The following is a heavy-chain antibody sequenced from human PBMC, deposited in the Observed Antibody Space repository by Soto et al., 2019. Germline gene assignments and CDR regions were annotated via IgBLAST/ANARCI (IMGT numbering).Heavy chain of an antibody. CDR1: GYTFTSYA. CDR2: INAGNGNT. J-gene: IGHJ4*02. V-gene: IGHV1-3*01. Sequence: QVQLVQSGAEVKKPGASVKVSCKASGYTFTSYAMHWVRQAPGQRLEWMGGINAGNGNTKYSQKFQGRVTITRDTSASTAYMELSSLRSEDTAVYYCARDFDYWGQGTLVTVSS. CDR3: ARDFDY.